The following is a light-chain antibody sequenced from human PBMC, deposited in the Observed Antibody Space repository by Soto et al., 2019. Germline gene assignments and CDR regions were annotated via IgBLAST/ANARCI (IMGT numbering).Light chain of an antibody. CDR1: QGIRYA. V-gene: IGKV1-17*01. J-gene: IGKJ4*01. CDR3: LQHNTYPLT. CDR2: AAS. Sequence: DIQMTQSPSSLSASVGDRVTITCRASQGIRYALGWYQQKPGEAPKRLIYAASSLQRGVPSRFSGSGSGTEFTLTISSLQPEDFATHYRLQHNTYPLTFGGGTKVEIK.